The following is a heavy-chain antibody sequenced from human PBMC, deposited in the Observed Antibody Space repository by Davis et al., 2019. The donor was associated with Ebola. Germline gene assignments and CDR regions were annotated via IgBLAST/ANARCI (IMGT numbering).Heavy chain of an antibody. V-gene: IGHV1-18*04. CDR2: ISAYNGNT. J-gene: IGHJ4*02. D-gene: IGHD2-15*01. CDR1: GYTFTSYG. Sequence: ASVKVSCKASGYTFTSYGISWLRQAPGQGLEWMGWISAYNGNTNYAQKLQGRVTMNTDTSTSTAYMELRSLRSDDTAVYYCARGLLMLGYCSGGSCYSPFDYWGQGTLVTVSS. CDR3: ARGLLMLGYCSGGSCYSPFDY.